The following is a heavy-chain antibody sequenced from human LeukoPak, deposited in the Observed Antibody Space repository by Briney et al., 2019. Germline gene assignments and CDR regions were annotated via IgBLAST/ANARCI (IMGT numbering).Heavy chain of an antibody. Sequence: GGSLRLSCEASGFTFSTYAMHWVRQAPEKGLEYVSAIGSNGIITYYAYSVKGRFTISRDNSKNTLYLQMGSLRADDMAVYYCARGVDYGGNPYPFDAFDIWGQGTMVTVSS. D-gene: IGHD4-23*01. CDR1: GFTFSTYA. CDR2: IGSNGIIT. V-gene: IGHV3-64*01. J-gene: IGHJ3*02. CDR3: ARGVDYGGNPYPFDAFDI.